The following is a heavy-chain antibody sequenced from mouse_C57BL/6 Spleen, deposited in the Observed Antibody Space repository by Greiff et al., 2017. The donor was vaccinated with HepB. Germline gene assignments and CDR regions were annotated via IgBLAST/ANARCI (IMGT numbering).Heavy chain of an antibody. D-gene: IGHD6-1*01. CDR3: ARSLWDYYAMDY. CDR1: GYAFSSSW. CDR2: IYPGDGDT. Sequence: VQLKQSGPELVKPGASVKISCKASGYAFSSSWMNWVKQRPGKGLEWIGRIYPGDGDTNYNGKFKGKATLTADKSSSTAYMQLSSLTSEDSAVYFCARSLWDYYAMDYWGQGTSVTVSS. V-gene: IGHV1-82*01. J-gene: IGHJ4*01.